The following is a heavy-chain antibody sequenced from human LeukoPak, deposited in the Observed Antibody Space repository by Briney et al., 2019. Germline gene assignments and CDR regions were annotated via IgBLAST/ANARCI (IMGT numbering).Heavy chain of an antibody. J-gene: IGHJ4*02. D-gene: IGHD1-26*01. CDR3: AREAPGAHNHFDY. V-gene: IGHV3-48*02. CDR2: ISSSSSTI. CDR1: GFTFSSYS. Sequence: GGSLRLSCAASGFTFSSYSTNWVRQAPGKGLEWLSYISSSSSTIYYADPVKGRFTISRDDAKNSLYLQMNSLRDEDTAVYYCAREAPGAHNHFDYWGQGTLVTVSS.